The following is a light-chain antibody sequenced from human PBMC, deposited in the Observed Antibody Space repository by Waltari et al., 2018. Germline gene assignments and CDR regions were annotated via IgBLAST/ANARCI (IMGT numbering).Light chain of an antibody. Sequence: QSTPTQPPSSSGTPAQRSTISCSGISPNNGSSSPSWHQEVPGTAPKLPIYRNNHRPSGVPARFSGYKSGTSASLASSGLRSEDEAHYYCAAWDDSLSGHMVFGGGTKLTVL. CDR3: AAWDDSLSGHMV. V-gene: IGLV1-47*01. CDR2: RNN. CDR1: SPNNGSSS. J-gene: IGLJ2*01.